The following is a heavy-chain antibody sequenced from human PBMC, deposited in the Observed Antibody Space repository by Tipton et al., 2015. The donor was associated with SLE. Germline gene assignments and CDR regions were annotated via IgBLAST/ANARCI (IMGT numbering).Heavy chain of an antibody. Sequence: TLSLTCTVSGGSISRGSYFWTWIRQPAGEGLEWIGRVYISGDTNYNPPLQSRVTISVDTSQNQFSLKLCSVTAADTAVYYCAGDSIYYDILTGYYDNDYYYGMDVWGQGTTVTVSS. CDR1: GGSISRGSYF. CDR2: VYISGDT. V-gene: IGHV4-61*02. CDR3: AGDSIYYDILTGYYDNDYYYGMDV. J-gene: IGHJ6*02. D-gene: IGHD3-9*01.